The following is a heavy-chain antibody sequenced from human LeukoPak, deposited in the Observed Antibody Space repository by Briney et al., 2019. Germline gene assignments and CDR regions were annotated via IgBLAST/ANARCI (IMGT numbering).Heavy chain of an antibody. D-gene: IGHD6-13*01. CDR2: ISWNSGSI. J-gene: IGHJ6*03. CDR3: AKDSGYSSSCMDV. Sequence: GGSLRLSCAASGFTFDDYAMHWVRQISGKGLEWVSGISWNSGSIGYADSVKGRFTISRDNAKNSLYLQMNSLRAEDTALYYCAKDSGYSSSCMDVWGKGTTVTVSS. CDR1: GFTFDDYA. V-gene: IGHV3-9*01.